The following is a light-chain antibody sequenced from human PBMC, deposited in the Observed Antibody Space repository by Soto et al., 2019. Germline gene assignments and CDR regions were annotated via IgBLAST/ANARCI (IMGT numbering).Light chain of an antibody. CDR3: QQSYSAPFT. Sequence: DIQMTQSPSSLSASVGDRVTITCRASQSINSYLNWYQQKPGKGPKLLIHAASSLQSGVPSRFRGSGSGTDFTLTISRLQPEDFATYYCQQSYSAPFTFGPGTKVDVK. V-gene: IGKV1-39*01. CDR2: AAS. J-gene: IGKJ3*01. CDR1: QSINSY.